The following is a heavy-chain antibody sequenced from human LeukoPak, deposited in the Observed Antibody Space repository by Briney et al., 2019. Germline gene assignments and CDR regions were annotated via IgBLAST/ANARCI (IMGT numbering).Heavy chain of an antibody. CDR2: IIPIFGTA. D-gene: IGHD3-9*01. Sequence: GASVKVSCKASGGTFSSYAISWVRQAPGQGLEWMGGIIPIFGTANYAQKFQGRVTITADESTSTAYMELSSLRSEDTAVYYCASSPHQLRYFDWSHHGAFDIWGQGTMVTVSS. CDR3: ASSPHQLRYFDWSHHGAFDI. CDR1: GGTFSSYA. V-gene: IGHV1-69*13. J-gene: IGHJ3*02.